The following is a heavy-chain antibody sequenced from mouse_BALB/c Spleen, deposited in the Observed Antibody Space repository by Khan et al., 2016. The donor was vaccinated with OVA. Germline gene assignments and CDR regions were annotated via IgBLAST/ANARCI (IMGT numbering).Heavy chain of an antibody. Sequence: VQLQESGPGLVAPSQSLSITCTVSGFSLTGYGVNWVRQPPGKGLEWLGMIWGDGTTDYNSALNSRLSLSKDNSKSQVFLKMNSLQTDDTARYYCARAYYGNYREAMDYWGQGTSVTVSS. CDR3: ARAYYGNYREAMDY. V-gene: IGHV2-6-7*01. J-gene: IGHJ4*01. CDR2: IWGDGTT. D-gene: IGHD2-10*01. CDR1: GFSLTGYG.